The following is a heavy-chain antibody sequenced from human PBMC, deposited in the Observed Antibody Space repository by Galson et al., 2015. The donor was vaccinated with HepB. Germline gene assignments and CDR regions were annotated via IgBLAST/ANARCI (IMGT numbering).Heavy chain of an antibody. J-gene: IGHJ3*02. Sequence: SLRLSCAASGFTFGDYAMSWVRQAPGKGLEWVGFIRSKAYGGTTEYAASVKGRFTISRDDSKSIAYLQMNSLKTEDTAVYYCTRRFVGPYYDILTGYSEYDAFDIWGQGTMVTVSS. V-gene: IGHV3-49*04. CDR2: IRSKAYGGTT. CDR3: TRRFVGPYYDILTGYSEYDAFDI. D-gene: IGHD3-9*01. CDR1: GFTFGDYA.